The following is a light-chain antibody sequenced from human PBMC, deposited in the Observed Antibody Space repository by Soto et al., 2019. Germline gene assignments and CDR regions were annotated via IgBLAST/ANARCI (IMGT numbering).Light chain of an antibody. CDR2: AAS. CDR1: QNIDNY. Sequence: DIQMTQSPSSLSASVGDRVTITCRASQNIDNYLNWYQHKPGKAPRLLIYAASTLQSGVPSRFSGSGSGTDFNLTISGLQTEDFATYFCQESYTIPAVSFGGGTKVEIK. V-gene: IGKV1-39*01. J-gene: IGKJ4*01. CDR3: QESYTIPAVS.